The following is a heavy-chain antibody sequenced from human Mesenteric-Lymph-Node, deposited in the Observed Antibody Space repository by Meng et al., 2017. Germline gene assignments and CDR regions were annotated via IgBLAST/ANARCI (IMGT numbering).Heavy chain of an antibody. CDR3: ARALQDGPGSYIIDQ. V-gene: IGHV3-21*01. CDR2: ISSSSSYI. Sequence: GGSLRLSCAASGFTFSSYSMNWVRQAPGKGLEWVSSISSSSSYIYYADSVKGRFTISRDNAKNSLYLQMNSLRAEDTAVYYCARALQDGPGSYIIDQWGQGTLVTVSS. CDR1: GFTFSSYS. J-gene: IGHJ4*02. D-gene: IGHD1-26*01.